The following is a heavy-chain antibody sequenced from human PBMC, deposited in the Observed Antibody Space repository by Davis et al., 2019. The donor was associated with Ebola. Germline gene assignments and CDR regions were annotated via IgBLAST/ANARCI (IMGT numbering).Heavy chain of an antibody. J-gene: IGHJ6*02. CDR1: GGSISSYY. D-gene: IGHD1-26*01. CDR3: AAGGGVSGMDV. Sequence: MPSETLSLTCTVSGGSISSYYWSWIRQPPGKGLEWIGYIYYSGSTNYNPSLKSRVTISVDTSKNQFSLKLSSVTAADTAVYYCAAGGGVSGMDVWGQGTTVTVSS. V-gene: IGHV4-59*12. CDR2: IYYSGST.